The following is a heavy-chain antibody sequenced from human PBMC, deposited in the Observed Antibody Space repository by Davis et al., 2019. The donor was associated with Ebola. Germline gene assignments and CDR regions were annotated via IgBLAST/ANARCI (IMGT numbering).Heavy chain of an antibody. CDR1: GGSISSYY. CDR3: AGTVYVLFDY. CDR2: IYYSGST. V-gene: IGHV4-59*01. J-gene: IGHJ4*02. Sequence: PSETLSLTCTVSGGSISSYYWSWIRQPPGKGLEWIGYIYYSGSTNYNPSLKSRVTISVDTSKNQFSLKLSSVTAADTAVYYCAGTVYVLFDYWGQGTLVTVSS. D-gene: IGHD5/OR15-5a*01.